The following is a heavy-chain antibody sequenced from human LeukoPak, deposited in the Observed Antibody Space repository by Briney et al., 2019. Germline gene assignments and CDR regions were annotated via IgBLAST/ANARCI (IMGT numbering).Heavy chain of an antibody. D-gene: IGHD1-1*01. CDR1: GFTFSSYG. Sequence: QSGGSLRLSCAASGFTFSSYGMHWVRQAPGKGLEWVAVIWYDGSNKYYAGSVKGRFTISRDNSKNTLYLQMNSLRAEDTAVYYCAKGGDNWNVPYYFDYWGQGTLVTVSS. J-gene: IGHJ4*02. CDR2: IWYDGSNK. V-gene: IGHV3-33*06. CDR3: AKGGDNWNVPYYFDY.